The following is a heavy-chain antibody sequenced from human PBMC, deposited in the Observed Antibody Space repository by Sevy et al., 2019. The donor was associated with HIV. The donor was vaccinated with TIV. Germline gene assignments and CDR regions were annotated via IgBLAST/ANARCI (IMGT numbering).Heavy chain of an antibody. Sequence: GGSLRLSCAASGFTFSSYGMHWVRQAPGKGLEWVAVISYDGSNKYYADSVKGRFTISRDNSKNTLYLQMNRLRAEDTAVYYCAKDRRFGESLYYFDYWGQGTLVTVSS. V-gene: IGHV3-30*18. CDR3: AKDRRFGESLYYFDY. CDR1: GFTFSSYG. CDR2: ISYDGSNK. D-gene: IGHD3-10*01. J-gene: IGHJ4*02.